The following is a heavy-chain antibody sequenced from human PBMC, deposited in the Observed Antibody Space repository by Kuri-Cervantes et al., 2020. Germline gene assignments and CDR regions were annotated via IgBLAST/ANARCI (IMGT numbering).Heavy chain of an antibody. D-gene: IGHD4-17*01. CDR2: ISPSSGDT. V-gene: IGHV1-2*02. Sequence: ASVKVSCKASGYKFTAYYLHWVRQAPGQGLEWMGWISPSSGDTYFAQSFQGRVTMARDTSIDTAYMELNSLTSDDTAVYYCAREMHGDYVVLDYWGQGTLVTVSS. CDR3: AREMHGDYVVLDY. J-gene: IGHJ4*02. CDR1: GYKFTAYY.